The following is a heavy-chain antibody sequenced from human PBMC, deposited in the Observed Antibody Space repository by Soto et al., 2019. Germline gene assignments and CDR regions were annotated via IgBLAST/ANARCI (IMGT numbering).Heavy chain of an antibody. J-gene: IGHJ6*02. Sequence: GGSLRLSCAASGFTFSSYAMHWVRQAPGKGLEWVAVISYDGSNKYYADSVKGRFTISRDNSKNTLYLQMNSLRAEDTAVYYCARDQDGGYGDYRRGYYYYGMDVWGQGTTVTVSS. D-gene: IGHD4-17*01. V-gene: IGHV3-30-3*01. CDR2: ISYDGSNK. CDR1: GFTFSSYA. CDR3: ARDQDGGYGDYRRGYYYYGMDV.